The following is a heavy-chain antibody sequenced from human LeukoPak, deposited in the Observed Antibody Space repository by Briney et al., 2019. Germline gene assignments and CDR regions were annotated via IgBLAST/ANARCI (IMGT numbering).Heavy chain of an antibody. D-gene: IGHD6-13*01. CDR1: GFTLSSYE. Sequence: QPGGSLRLSCAASGFTLSSYEMNWVRLAPGKGLEWISYISRTGNSIYYADSVKGRFTTSRDSAKNSLYLQMNSLRAEDTAVYYCARGPYSSNWYVDYWGQGTLVTVAS. CDR2: ISRTGNSI. CDR3: ARGPYSSNWYVDY. V-gene: IGHV3-48*03. J-gene: IGHJ4*02.